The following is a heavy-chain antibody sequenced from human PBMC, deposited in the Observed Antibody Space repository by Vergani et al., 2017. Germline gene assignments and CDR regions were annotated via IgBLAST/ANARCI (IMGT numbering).Heavy chain of an antibody. CDR2: FDPENAEV. CDR3: ATSDRGLVGAHTWFDP. CDR1: GHSLIELS. V-gene: IGHV1-24*01. Sequence: QVQLVQSGAEVKKPGASLKVSCEVSGHSLIELSIHWVRQAPGKGLEWMGGFDPENAEVIYGQKFQGRVSMTEDTSTNTAYMELSSLKYEDTAVYFCATSDRGLVGAHTWFDPWGQGTQVTISS. J-gene: IGHJ5*02. D-gene: IGHD6-19*01.